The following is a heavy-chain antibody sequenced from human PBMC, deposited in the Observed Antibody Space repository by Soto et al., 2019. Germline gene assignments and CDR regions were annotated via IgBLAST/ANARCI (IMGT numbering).Heavy chain of an antibody. CDR1: GYSFTSYW. J-gene: IGHJ6*02. CDR3: AGTPGIAAAGDYYYVMDV. D-gene: IGHD6-13*01. Sequence: GESLKISCKGSGYSFTSYWISWVRQMPGKGLEWMGRIDPSDSYTNYSPSFQGHVTISADKSISTAYLQWSSLRASDTAMYYCAGTPGIAAAGDYYYVMDVCGQGTTVTVSS. CDR2: IDPSDSYT. V-gene: IGHV5-10-1*01.